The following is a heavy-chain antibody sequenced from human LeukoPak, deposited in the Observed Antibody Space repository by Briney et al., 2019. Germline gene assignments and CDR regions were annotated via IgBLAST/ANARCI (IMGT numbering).Heavy chain of an antibody. D-gene: IGHD6-13*01. CDR2: INTNTANP. CDR1: GYTFTSYA. CDR3: ARDPRAAADGKADY. V-gene: IGHV7-4-1*02. Sequence: GASVKVSCKASGYTFTSYAMHWVRQAPGQGLEWIGWINTNTANPTYAQGFTGRFVFSLDTSVSTTYLQISSLKAEDTAVYYCARDPRAAADGKADYWGQGTLVTVSS. J-gene: IGHJ4*02.